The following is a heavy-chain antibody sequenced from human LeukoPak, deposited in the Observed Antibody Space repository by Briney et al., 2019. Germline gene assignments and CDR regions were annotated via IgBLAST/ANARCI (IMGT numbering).Heavy chain of an antibody. CDR1: RFTHIRYA. J-gene: IGHJ4*02. V-gene: IGHV3-23*01. CDR2: ISGSVVST. Sequence: GGSLRLSCVASRFTHIRYAMSWVRPAPGKGLEGVSPISGSVVSTYYADSVKGRFTFSRENSKNTLYLQMNRLRAEDTAVYYCAKDQYYDILTGYEGNFFDYWGQGTLVTVSS. D-gene: IGHD3-9*01. CDR3: AKDQYYDILTGYEGNFFDY.